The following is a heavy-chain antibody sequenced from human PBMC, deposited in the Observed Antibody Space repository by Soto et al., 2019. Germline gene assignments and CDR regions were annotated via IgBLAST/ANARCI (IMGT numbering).Heavy chain of an antibody. V-gene: IGHV4-30-2*01. Sequence: KPSETLSLTCAVSGGSISSGGYSWSWIRQPPGKGLEWIGYIYHSGSTYYNPSLKSRVTISVDRSKNQFSLKLSSVTAADTAVYYCATVAATRSFDYWGQGTLVTVSS. CDR2: IYHSGST. CDR1: GGSISSGGYS. J-gene: IGHJ4*02. CDR3: ATVAATRSFDY. D-gene: IGHD2-15*01.